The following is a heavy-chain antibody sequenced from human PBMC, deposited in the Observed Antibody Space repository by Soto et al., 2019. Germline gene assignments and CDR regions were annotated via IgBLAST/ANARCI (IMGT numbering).Heavy chain of an antibody. V-gene: IGHV3-21*04. CDR2: ISSSSNYI. D-gene: IGHD6-6*01. J-gene: IGHJ4*02. CDR1: GFTFSSYS. CDR3: AKVPDSSSSAPDFDY. Sequence: GGSLRLSCAASGFTFSSYSMNWVRQAPGKGLEWVSSISSSSNYIYYADSVKGRFTISRDNAKNSLYLQMNSLRAEDTAVYYCAKVPDSSSSAPDFDYWGQGTLVTVSS.